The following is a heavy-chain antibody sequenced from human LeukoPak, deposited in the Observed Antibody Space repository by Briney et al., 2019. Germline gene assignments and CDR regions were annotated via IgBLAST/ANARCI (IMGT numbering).Heavy chain of an antibody. D-gene: IGHD6-19*01. CDR1: GGSFSGYY. J-gene: IGHJ5*02. Sequence: SETLSPTCAVYGGSFSGYYWSWIRQPPGKGLEWIGEINHSGSTNYNPSLKSRVTISVDTSKNQFSLKLSSVTAADTAVYYCARDIIAVAGKNWFDPWGQGTLVTVSS. CDR2: INHSGST. V-gene: IGHV4-34*01. CDR3: ARDIIAVAGKNWFDP.